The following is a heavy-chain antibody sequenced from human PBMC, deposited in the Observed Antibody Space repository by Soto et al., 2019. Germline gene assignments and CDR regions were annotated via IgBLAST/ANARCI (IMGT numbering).Heavy chain of an antibody. J-gene: IGHJ3*02. D-gene: IGHD1-1*01. Sequence: EVQLVESGGGLIQPGGSLRLSCAASGFTVSSNYMSWVRQAPGKGLEWVGRVKSSGDGGTTDYAAPVKGRFTISRDDSRSTAYLQMDTLKTEDTAVYYCTTEPRYTDASHIWGQGTMVTVAS. V-gene: IGHV3-15*01. CDR2: VKSSGDGGTT. CDR1: GFTVSSNY. CDR3: TTEPRYTDASHI.